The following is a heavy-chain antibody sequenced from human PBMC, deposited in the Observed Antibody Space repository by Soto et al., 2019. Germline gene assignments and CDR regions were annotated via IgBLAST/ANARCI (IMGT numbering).Heavy chain of an antibody. D-gene: IGHD4-4*01. CDR3: ARGDYYSNYVAYGMDV. Sequence: ASVKVSCKASGYTFTSYDINWMRQATGQGLEWMGWMNPNSGNTGYAQKFQGRVTMTRNTSISTAYMELSSLRSEDTAVYYCARGDYYSNYVAYGMDVWGQGTTVTVSS. J-gene: IGHJ6*02. CDR1: GYTFTSYD. CDR2: MNPNSGNT. V-gene: IGHV1-8*01.